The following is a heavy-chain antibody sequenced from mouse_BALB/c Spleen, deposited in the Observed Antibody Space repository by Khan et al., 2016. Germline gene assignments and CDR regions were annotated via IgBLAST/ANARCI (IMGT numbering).Heavy chain of an antibody. CDR1: GYSITSDYA. CDR2: ISYSGST. Sequence: EVQLQESGPGLVKPSQSLSLTCTVTGYSITSDYAWNWIRQFPGNKLEWMGYISYSGSTSYNPSLKSRISITRDTSTNQSFMQMNSVTTEDTATYYCARDRYDSYCFDYWGQGTTLTVSS. CDR3: ARDRYDSYCFDY. J-gene: IGHJ2*01. V-gene: IGHV3-2*02. D-gene: IGHD2-13*01.